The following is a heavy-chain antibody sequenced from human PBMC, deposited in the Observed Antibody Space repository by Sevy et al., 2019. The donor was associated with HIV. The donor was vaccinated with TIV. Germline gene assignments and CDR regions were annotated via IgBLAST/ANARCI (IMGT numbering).Heavy chain of an antibody. CDR2: IKQDGSEK. Sequence: GGSLRLSCAASGFTFSSYWMSWVRQAPGKGLEWVANIKQDGSEKYYVDSVKGRFTISRDNAKNSLYLQMNSLRAEDTAVYYCAREALTAYYDYVWGSYHTDAFDIWGQGTMVTVSS. CDR3: AREALTAYYDYVWGSYHTDAFDI. CDR1: GFTFSSYW. D-gene: IGHD3-16*02. V-gene: IGHV3-7*01. J-gene: IGHJ3*02.